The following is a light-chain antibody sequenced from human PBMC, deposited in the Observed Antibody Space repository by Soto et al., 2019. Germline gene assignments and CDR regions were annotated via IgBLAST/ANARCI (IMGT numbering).Light chain of an antibody. CDR1: QSVSGSY. Sequence: EIVLTQSPGTLSLSPGEIATLSFRASQSVSGSYLAWYQQKPGQAPRLLIYGASSRATGIPDRFSGSGSGTDFTLTISRLEPEDFAVYHCQQYGDSPLTFGGGTKVDIK. CDR3: QQYGDSPLT. V-gene: IGKV3-20*01. CDR2: GAS. J-gene: IGKJ4*01.